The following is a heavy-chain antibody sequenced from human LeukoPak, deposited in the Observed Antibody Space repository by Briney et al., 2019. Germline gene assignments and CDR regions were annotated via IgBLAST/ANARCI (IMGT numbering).Heavy chain of an antibody. V-gene: IGHV1-2*02. J-gene: IGHJ6*03. Sequence: ASVKVSCKASGYTFTGYYMHWVRQAPGQGLEWMGWINPNSGGTNYAQKFQGRVTMTKDTSISTAYMELSRLRSDDTAVYYCARDLTPSGYSYGYYYYYYMDVWGKGTTVTVFS. CDR2: INPNSGGT. D-gene: IGHD5-18*01. CDR3: ARDLTPSGYSYGYYYYYYMDV. CDR1: GYTFTGYY.